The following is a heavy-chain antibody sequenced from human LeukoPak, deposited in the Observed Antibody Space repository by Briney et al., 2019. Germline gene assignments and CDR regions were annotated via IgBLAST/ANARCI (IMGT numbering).Heavy chain of an antibody. J-gene: IGHJ4*02. Sequence: GGSLRLSCAASGFPFSTYAMHWARQAPGKGLEYVSVISSNGGTTFYANSVKSRFTISRDNSKNTLYLQMGSLRPEDMAVYFCARSSGSYDYWGQGTLVTVSS. V-gene: IGHV3-64*01. D-gene: IGHD1-26*01. CDR1: GFPFSTYA. CDR2: ISSNGGTT. CDR3: ARSSGSYDY.